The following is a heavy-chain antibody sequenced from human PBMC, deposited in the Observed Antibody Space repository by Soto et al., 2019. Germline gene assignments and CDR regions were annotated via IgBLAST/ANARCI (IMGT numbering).Heavy chain of an antibody. V-gene: IGHV4-30-4*01. CDR2: FHSSGAT. CDR3: AFPYFYIFTGYCGYPPYFDY. Sequence: SETLSISCTVSGGSISSADYYWSWIRQPPGKGLEWIGYFHSSGATYKDPSLNPPVTISFASSTIQLSLKLDSVTAADTAVYYCAFPYFYIFTGYCGYPPYFDYCGQATLVTVSS. D-gene: IGHD3-9*01. J-gene: IGHJ4*02. CDR1: GGSISSADYY.